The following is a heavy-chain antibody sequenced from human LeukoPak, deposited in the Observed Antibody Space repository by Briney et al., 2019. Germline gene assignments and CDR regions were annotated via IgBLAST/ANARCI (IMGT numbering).Heavy chain of an antibody. Sequence: SETLSLTCTVSGGSISSYYWSWIRQPPGKGLEWIGYIYYSGSTNYNPSLKSRVTISVDTSKNQFSLKLSSVTAADTAVYYCARDKREWLRPTSRAFDIWGQGTMVTVSS. CDR1: GGSISSYY. CDR3: ARDKREWLRPTSRAFDI. CDR2: IYYSGST. V-gene: IGHV4-59*01. D-gene: IGHD5-12*01. J-gene: IGHJ3*02.